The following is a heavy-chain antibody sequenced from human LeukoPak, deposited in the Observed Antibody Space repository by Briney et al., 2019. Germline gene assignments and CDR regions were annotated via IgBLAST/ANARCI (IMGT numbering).Heavy chain of an antibody. J-gene: IGHJ4*02. V-gene: IGHV3-49*04. CDR3: SKWVRFGEFYDY. CDR2: IRSKAYGGTT. D-gene: IGHD3-10*01. Sequence: GRCLRPSWTAAAFTSGDYAMSWVRQAAGKGLGWVGLIRSKAYGGTTGYAASVKGRFTISRDDSKSIAYLQMNSLKTEDTAVYYCSKWVRFGEFYDYWGQGTLVTVSS. CDR1: AFTSGDYA.